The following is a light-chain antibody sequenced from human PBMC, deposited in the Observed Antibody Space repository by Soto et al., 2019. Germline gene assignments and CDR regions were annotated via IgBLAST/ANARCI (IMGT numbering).Light chain of an antibody. CDR2: AVS. CDR3: ISYTDRQSYL. Sequence: QSVLTQPASVSGSPGQSITISCSGTSSDIGSYDHVAWYQQFPGKSPKLIIYAVSDRSSGVSDRFSGSKSGISASLTISGLQTEDEADYYCISYTDRQSYLFGTGTKVTV. J-gene: IGLJ1*01. CDR1: SSDIGSYDH. V-gene: IGLV2-14*03.